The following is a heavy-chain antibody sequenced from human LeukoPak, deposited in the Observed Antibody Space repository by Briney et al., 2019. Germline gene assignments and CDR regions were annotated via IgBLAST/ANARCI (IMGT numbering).Heavy chain of an antibody. CDR2: IYYNGNA. J-gene: IGHJ6*03. V-gene: IGHV4-30-4*07. CDR1: GGSVSSGGFS. D-gene: IGHD3-10*01. CDR3: ARARTYYYGSGRVLDYYYYMDV. Sequence: ASETLSLTCTVSGGSVSSGGFSWSWIRQPPGKGLEYIGYIYYNGNADYNPSLKSRVAILIDTSKNQFSLSLSSVTAADTAVYYCARARTYYYGSGRVLDYYYYMDVWGKGTTVTVSS.